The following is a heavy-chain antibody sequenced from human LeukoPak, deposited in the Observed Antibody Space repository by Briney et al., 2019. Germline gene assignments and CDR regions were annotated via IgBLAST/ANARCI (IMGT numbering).Heavy chain of an antibody. V-gene: IGHV3-66*02. CDR1: GFTFSNYW. Sequence: AGGSLRLSCAASGFTFSNYWMTWVRQAPGKGLEWVSVIYSGGSTYYADSVKGRFTISRDNSKNTLYLQMNSLRAEDTAVYYCAKDPGAVAEYYYYYMDVWGKGTTVTVSS. CDR2: IYSGGST. CDR3: AKDPGAVAEYYYYYMDV. D-gene: IGHD6-13*01. J-gene: IGHJ6*03.